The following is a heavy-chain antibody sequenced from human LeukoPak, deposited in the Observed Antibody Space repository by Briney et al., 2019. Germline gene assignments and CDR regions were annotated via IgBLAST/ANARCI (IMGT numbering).Heavy chain of an antibody. Sequence: GASVKVSCKTSGYTFTSYGITWVRQAPGQGLEWMGWISTYNGNANYAKKFQGRVTMTTDTSTSTAFMELRSLTSDDTAVYYCAGRSGTYPYYIDYWGQGTLVTVSS. CDR3: AGRSGTYPYYIDY. CDR2: ISTYNGNA. D-gene: IGHD1-26*01. V-gene: IGHV1-18*01. J-gene: IGHJ4*02. CDR1: GYTFTSYG.